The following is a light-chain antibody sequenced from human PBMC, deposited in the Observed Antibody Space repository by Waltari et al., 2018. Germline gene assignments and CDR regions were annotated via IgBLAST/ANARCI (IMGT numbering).Light chain of an antibody. J-gene: IGLJ2*01. CDR3: NSRDSSGDLVV. CDR1: SLRTYW. CDR2: DNS. Sequence: SSELTQDPAVSVALGQTVRITCQGDSLRTYWASWYQQKPGQAPILVIYDNSDRPSGIPDRFSGSRSGNTASLTITGAQAEDEAAYYCNSRDSSGDLVVFGGGTKLTVL. V-gene: IGLV3-19*01.